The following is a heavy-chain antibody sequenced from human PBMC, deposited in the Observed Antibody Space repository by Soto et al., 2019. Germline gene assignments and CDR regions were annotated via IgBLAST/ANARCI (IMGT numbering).Heavy chain of an antibody. CDR1: GFIFSSHW. CDR2: IKPDGSDK. D-gene: IGHD1-26*01. V-gene: IGHV3-7*01. J-gene: IGHJ4*02. CDR3: ARLYGTVSTFDY. Sequence: GGSLRLSCGASGFIFSSHWMTWVRQAPGKGLEWVANIKPDGSDKYYVDSVKGRFTTYRDNAEHSLYLQMSSLRAEDTAVYYCARLYGTVSTFDYWGQGALVTVSS.